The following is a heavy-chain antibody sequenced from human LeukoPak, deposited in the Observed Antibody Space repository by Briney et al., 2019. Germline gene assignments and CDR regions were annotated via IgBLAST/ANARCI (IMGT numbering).Heavy chain of an antibody. CDR1: GDSISSSSSY. Sequence: SETLSLTCTVSGDSISSSSSYWGWIRQPPGKGLEWAGNIYHSGSTYYNPSLKSRVTISIDTSKKQFSLKLSSVTAADTAVYYCARHGWGDYYYYMDVWGKGTTVTVSS. D-gene: IGHD6-19*01. V-gene: IGHV4-39*01. CDR2: IYHSGST. J-gene: IGHJ6*03. CDR3: ARHGWGDYYYYMDV.